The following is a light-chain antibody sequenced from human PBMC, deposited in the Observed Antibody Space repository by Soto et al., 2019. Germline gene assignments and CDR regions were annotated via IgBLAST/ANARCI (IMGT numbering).Light chain of an antibody. J-gene: IGKJ4*01. CDR3: QQANSFPLT. Sequence: DIQMTQSPSSVSASVGDRVSITCRASQGISNWLAWYQQKPGRAPKLLIYTGSSLQSGVPSRFSGTGSGTDFTLTISSLQPEDVATYSCQQANSFPLTFGGGTKVDIK. CDR1: QGISNW. CDR2: TGS. V-gene: IGKV1-12*01.